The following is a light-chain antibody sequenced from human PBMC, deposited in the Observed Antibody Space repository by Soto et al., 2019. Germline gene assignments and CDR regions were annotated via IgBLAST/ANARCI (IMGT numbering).Light chain of an antibody. Sequence: QSALTQPPPASGTPGPRVTISCSGSSSNIGSNYVYWYQQLPGTAPKLLIYRNNQRPSGVPDRFSGSKSGTSASLAISGLRSEDEADYYCAAWDDSLSGPDVVFGGGTKVTV. CDR3: AAWDDSLSGPDVV. CDR2: RNN. V-gene: IGLV1-47*01. J-gene: IGLJ2*01. CDR1: SSNIGSNY.